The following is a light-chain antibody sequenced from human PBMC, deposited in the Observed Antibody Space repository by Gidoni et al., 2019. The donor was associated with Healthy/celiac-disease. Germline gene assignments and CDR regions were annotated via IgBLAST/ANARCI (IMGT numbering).Light chain of an antibody. CDR2: RDS. J-gene: IGLJ1*01. Sequence: SYELTQPLSVSVARGQTARITCGGNNIGSKNVPWYQQKPGQAPVLVIYRDSNRPSGIPERFSGSNSGNTATLTISRAQAGDEADYYCQVWDSSTASYVFGTGTKVTVL. CDR1: NIGSKN. V-gene: IGLV3-9*01. CDR3: QVWDSSTASYV.